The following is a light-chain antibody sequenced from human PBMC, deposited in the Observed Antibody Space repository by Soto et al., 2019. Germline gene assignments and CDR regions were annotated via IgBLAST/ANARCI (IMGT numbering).Light chain of an antibody. J-gene: IGKJ4*01. CDR2: GAT. V-gene: IGKV3-20*01. CDR1: HMVPASY. Sequence: EIVLTQSPGTLSLSPGERVTLSCRASHMVPASYLAWYQQKPGQAPRLLIYGATNRATGIPDRFSGRGTGTDFTLTISRLEAEDFAVYYCHQYAMSPQTFGGGTKVDIK. CDR3: HQYAMSPQT.